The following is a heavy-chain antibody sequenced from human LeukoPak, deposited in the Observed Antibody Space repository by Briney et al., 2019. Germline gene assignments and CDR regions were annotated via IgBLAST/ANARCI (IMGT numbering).Heavy chain of an antibody. CDR3: ARDHEGALDY. CDR1: GFTFSSYW. J-gene: IGHJ4*02. CDR2: IKQDGSEK. V-gene: IGHV3-7*01. D-gene: IGHD1-26*01. Sequence: GGSLRLXCAASGFTFSSYWVSWVRQAPGKGLEWVANIKQDGSEKYYVDSVKGRFTISRDNAKNSLYLQMNSLRAEDTAVYYCARDHEGALDYWGQGTLVTVSS.